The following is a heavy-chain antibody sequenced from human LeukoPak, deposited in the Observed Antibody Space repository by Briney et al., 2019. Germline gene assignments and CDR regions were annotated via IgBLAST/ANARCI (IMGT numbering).Heavy chain of an antibody. CDR3: ARDSTYYDFWSGEGTFDY. J-gene: IGHJ4*02. CDR2: ISAYNGNT. Sequence: GASVKVSCKASGYTFTSYGISWVRQAPGQGLEWMGWISAYNGNTNYAQKLQGRVTMTTDTSTSTAYMELRSLRSDDTAVYYCARDSTYYDFWSGEGTFDYWGQGTLVTVSS. V-gene: IGHV1-18*01. D-gene: IGHD3-3*01. CDR1: GYTFTSYG.